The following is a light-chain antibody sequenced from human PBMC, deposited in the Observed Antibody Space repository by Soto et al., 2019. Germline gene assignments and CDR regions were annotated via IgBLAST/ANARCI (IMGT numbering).Light chain of an antibody. CDR1: QSVDSNY. CDR2: GAS. J-gene: IGKJ4*01. Sequence: EIVLTQSPGTLSLSPGEVATLSCRASQSVDSNYLAWYQKKPGQAPRLLIYGASSRATGIPDRFSGSGSGTDFTLTISRLEPEDFAVYYCQQYGSSRNTFGGGTKVEIK. CDR3: QQYGSSRNT. V-gene: IGKV3-20*01.